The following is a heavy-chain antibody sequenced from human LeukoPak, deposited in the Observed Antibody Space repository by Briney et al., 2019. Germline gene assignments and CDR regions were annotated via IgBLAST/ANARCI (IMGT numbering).Heavy chain of an antibody. CDR1: GGTFSSYA. V-gene: IGHV1-69*05. Sequence: VASVKVSCKASGGTFSSYAISWVRQAPGQGLEWMGVIIPIFGTANYAQKFQGRVTITTDESTSTAYMELSSLRSEDTAVYYCARAETGLRFLEWFAYWGQGTLVTVSS. D-gene: IGHD3-3*01. J-gene: IGHJ4*02. CDR3: ARAETGLRFLEWFAY. CDR2: IIPIFGTA.